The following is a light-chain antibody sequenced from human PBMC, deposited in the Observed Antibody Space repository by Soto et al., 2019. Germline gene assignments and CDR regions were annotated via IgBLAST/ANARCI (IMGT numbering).Light chain of an antibody. V-gene: IGKV3-11*01. J-gene: IGKJ4*01. CDR3: HQRSNWPPLT. CDR2: DAS. Sequence: EIVLTQSPATLSLSPGERATLSCRASQSVGGYLDWYQQKPGQAPRLLIYDASNRASGIPARFSGSGSGTDFTLTISSLEPEDLAVYYCHQRSNWPPLTFGGGTKGEIK. CDR1: QSVGGY.